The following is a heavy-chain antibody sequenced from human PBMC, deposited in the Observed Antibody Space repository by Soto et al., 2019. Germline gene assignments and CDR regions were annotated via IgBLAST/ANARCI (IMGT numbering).Heavy chain of an antibody. Sequence: ASVKVSCKASGYTFTGYYMHWVRQAPGQGLEWMGWINPNSGGTNYAQKYQGWVTMTRDTSISTAYMELSRLRSDDTALYYCAREVTTVAFDIWGQGTMVTVSS. CDR3: AREVTTVAFDI. CDR1: GYTFTGYY. D-gene: IGHD4-17*01. CDR2: INPNSGGT. V-gene: IGHV1-2*04. J-gene: IGHJ3*02.